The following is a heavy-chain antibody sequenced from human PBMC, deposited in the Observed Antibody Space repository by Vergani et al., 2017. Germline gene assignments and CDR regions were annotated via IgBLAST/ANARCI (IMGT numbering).Heavy chain of an antibody. CDR2: ISYDGSNK. CDR3: AREDDVVVVAATPLDY. V-gene: IGHV3-30-3*01. CDR1: GFTFSSYA. J-gene: IGHJ4*02. Sequence: QVQLVESGGGMVQPGRSLRLSCAASGFTFSSYAMHWVRQAPGKGLELVAVISYDGSNKYYADSVKGRFTISRDNSKNTLYLQMNSLRAEDTAVYYCAREDDVVVVAATPLDYWGQGTLVTVSS. D-gene: IGHD2-15*01.